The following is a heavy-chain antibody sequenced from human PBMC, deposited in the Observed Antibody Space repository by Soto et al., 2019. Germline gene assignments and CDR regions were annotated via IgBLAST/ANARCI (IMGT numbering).Heavy chain of an antibody. CDR3: AKWGGYYAYYSEMDV. D-gene: IGHD1-26*01. CDR1: GFSFGGYA. CDR2: VSGGGTST. J-gene: IGHJ6*02. V-gene: IGHV3-23*04. Sequence: EVQLVESGGDFVQPGGSLRLSCAGYGFSFGGYAMSWDRQAPGKGLEWISGVSGGGTSTYYAGSVKGRFTISRDSSVVYLQMNSLRADDTAVYYCAKWGGYYAYYSEMDVWGRGTTVTVSS.